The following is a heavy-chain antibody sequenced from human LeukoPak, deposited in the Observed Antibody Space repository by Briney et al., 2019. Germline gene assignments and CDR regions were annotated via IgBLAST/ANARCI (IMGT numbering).Heavy chain of an antibody. CDR1: GFSFSTHN. V-gene: IGHV3-30-3*01. J-gene: IGHJ4*02. CDR2: MSIDGGIK. D-gene: IGHD1-14*01. CDR3: ARDPRSGPPDYFDS. Sequence: GGSLRLSCSASGFSFSTHNMHWVRQAPGKGLEWVAVMSIDGGIKIYTDSVKGRFTISRDNSKNTQYLEMNRLRVDDTAVYYCARDPRSGPPDYFDSWGQGTLVTVSS.